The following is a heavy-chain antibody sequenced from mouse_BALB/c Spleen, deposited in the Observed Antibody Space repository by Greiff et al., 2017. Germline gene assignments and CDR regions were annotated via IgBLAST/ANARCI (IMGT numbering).Heavy chain of an antibody. D-gene: IGHD3-2*01. J-gene: IGHJ3*01. V-gene: IGHV1-69*02. Sequence: QVQLQQSGAELVRPGASVKLSCKASGYTFTSYWINWVKQRPGQGLEWIGNIYPSDSYTNYNQKFKDKATLTVDKSSSTAYMQLSSPTSEDSAVYYCKRRERDSSGYFAYWGQGTLVTVSA. CDR3: KRRERDSSGYFAY. CDR1: GYTFTSYW. CDR2: IYPSDSYT.